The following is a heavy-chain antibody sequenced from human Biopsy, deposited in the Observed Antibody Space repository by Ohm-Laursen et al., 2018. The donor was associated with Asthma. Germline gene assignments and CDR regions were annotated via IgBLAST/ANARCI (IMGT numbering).Heavy chain of an antibody. J-gene: IGHJ6*02. Sequence: SLRLSCAASGFSFDDYAMFWVRQAPGKGLEWVSGISWNSGTIGYADSVKGRFTISRDNAKNSLYLQMNSLGPEDTAVYYCARDMGAGPNQPPSGSGSSHIYGMDVWGQGTTVTVSS. CDR3: ARDMGAGPNQPPSGSGSSHIYGMDV. V-gene: IGHV3-9*01. CDR1: GFSFDDYA. D-gene: IGHD3-10*01. CDR2: ISWNSGTI.